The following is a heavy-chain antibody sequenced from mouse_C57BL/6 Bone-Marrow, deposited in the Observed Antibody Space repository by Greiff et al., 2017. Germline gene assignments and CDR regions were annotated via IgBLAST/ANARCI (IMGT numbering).Heavy chain of an antibody. D-gene: IGHD1-1*01. Sequence: QQSGAELVKPGASVQLSCKASGYTFTSYWMHWVKQRPGRGLEWIGRIDPNSGGTKYNEKFKSKATLTVDKPSSTAYMQLSSLTSEDSAVYYCARRDYGSILWYFDVWGTGTTVTVSS. CDR1: GYTFTSYW. CDR3: ARRDYGSILWYFDV. CDR2: IDPNSGGT. V-gene: IGHV1-72*01. J-gene: IGHJ1*03.